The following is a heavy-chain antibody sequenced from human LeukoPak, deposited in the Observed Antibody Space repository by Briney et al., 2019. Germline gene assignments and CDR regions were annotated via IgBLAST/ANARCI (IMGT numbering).Heavy chain of an antibody. Sequence: GTSVKVSCKASGYTFTGYYMHWVRQAPGQGLEWMGWINPNSGGTNYAQKFQGRVTMTRDTSISTAYMELSRLRSDDTAVYYCARGGYDILTGHSYTQGAAKYYFDYWGQGTLVTVSS. CDR1: GYTFTGYY. CDR2: INPNSGGT. V-gene: IGHV1-2*02. J-gene: IGHJ4*02. CDR3: ARGGYDILTGHSYTQGAAKYYFDY. D-gene: IGHD3-9*01.